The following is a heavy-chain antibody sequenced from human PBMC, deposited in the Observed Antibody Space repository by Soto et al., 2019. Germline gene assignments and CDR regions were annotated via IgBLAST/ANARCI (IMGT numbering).Heavy chain of an antibody. Sequence: GGSLRLSCAASDFTFSSYAMSWFRQSPGKGLEWVSAISGSGGSTYYADSVKGRFTISRDNSKNTLYLQMNSRRAEDTAVYYCATELRYFDGYAFDIWGQGTMVTVSS. J-gene: IGHJ3*02. CDR1: DFTFSSYA. CDR3: ATELRYFDGYAFDI. CDR2: ISGSGGST. V-gene: IGHV3-23*01. D-gene: IGHD3-9*01.